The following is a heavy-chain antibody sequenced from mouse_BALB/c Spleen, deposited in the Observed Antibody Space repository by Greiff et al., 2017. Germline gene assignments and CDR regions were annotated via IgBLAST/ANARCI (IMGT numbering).Heavy chain of an antibody. J-gene: IGHJ4*01. D-gene: IGHD4-1*01. CDR3: ARGWDDYAMDY. CDR1: GYAFSSYW. CDR2: IYPGDGDT. Sequence: QVQLQQSGAELVRPGSSVKISCKASGYAFSSYWMNWVKQRPGQGLEWIGQIYPGDGDTNYNGKFKGKATLTADKSSSTAYMQLSSLTSEDSAVYFCARGWDDYAMDYWGQGTSVTVSS. V-gene: IGHV1-80*01.